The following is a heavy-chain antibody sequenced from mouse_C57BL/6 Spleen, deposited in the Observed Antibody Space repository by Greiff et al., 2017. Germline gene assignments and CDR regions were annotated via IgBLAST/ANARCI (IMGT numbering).Heavy chain of an antibody. J-gene: IGHJ1*03. Sequence: VQLKESGPGLVQPSQSLSITCTVSGFSLTSYGVHWVRQSPGKGLEWLGVIWSGGSTDYNAAFISRLSISKDNSKSQVFFKMNSLQADDTAIYYCARKGPFFDVWGTGTTVTVSS. CDR1: GFSLTSYG. CDR2: IWSGGST. V-gene: IGHV2-2*01. CDR3: ARKGPFFDV.